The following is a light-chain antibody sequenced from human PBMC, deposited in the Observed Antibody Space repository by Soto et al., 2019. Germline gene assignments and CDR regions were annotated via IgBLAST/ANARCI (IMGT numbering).Light chain of an antibody. CDR2: EVT. J-gene: IGLJ2*01. CDR3: SLYAGTNIVV. V-gene: IGLV2-8*01. CDR1: SSDIGAYNF. Sequence: QSALTQPPSASGAPGQSVAISCTGTSSDIGAYNFFSWYQQHPGKAPRLILYEVTRRPSVVPARFSGSKSGNTASLTGSGLLAADEADYYYSLYAGTNIVVFGGGTQLTVL.